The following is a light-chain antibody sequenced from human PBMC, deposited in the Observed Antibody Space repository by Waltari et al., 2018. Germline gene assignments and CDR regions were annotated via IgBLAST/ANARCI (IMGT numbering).Light chain of an antibody. CDR2: EVS. CDR1: SSDIGAYKY. Sequence: QSALTQPASVSGSPGQSITISCTGTSSDIGAYKYVSWYQQYPDKAPKLIIYEVSNRPAGVSNRLSGSKSGNTASLSISGLQAEDESDYYCSSFTSTNTLLFGGGTKLTVL. V-gene: IGLV2-14*01. J-gene: IGLJ3*02. CDR3: SSFTSTNTLL.